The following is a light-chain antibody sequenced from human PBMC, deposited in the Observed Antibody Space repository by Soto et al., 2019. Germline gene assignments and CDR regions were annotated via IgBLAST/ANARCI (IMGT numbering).Light chain of an antibody. J-gene: IGLJ1*01. Sequence: QSVLTQPRSVSGSPGQSVTISCTGTSSDVDGYNYVSWYQQRPGKAPKLMIYDVSRRPSGVPGRFSGSKSGNTASLTISGLQAEDEAEYFCCSHAASYTYVFGPGTKLTVL. CDR1: SSDVDGYNY. CDR3: CSHAASYTYV. V-gene: IGLV2-11*01. CDR2: DVS.